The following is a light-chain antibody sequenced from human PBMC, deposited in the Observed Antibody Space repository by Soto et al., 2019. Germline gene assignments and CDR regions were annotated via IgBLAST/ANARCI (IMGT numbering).Light chain of an antibody. J-gene: IGKJ1*01. CDR3: LQYSSHSWT. CDR1: QSISTY. V-gene: IGKV1-5*03. CDR2: KAS. Sequence: DIQMTQSPSTLSASVGDRVAITCRASQSISTYLAWYQQKPGKAPKLLIYKASSLESGVPSRFSGSGSGAEFTLTISGLQPDDVATYYCLQYSSHSWTFGQGTKVDI.